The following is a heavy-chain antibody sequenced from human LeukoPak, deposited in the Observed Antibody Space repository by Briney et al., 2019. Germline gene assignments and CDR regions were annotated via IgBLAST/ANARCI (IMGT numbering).Heavy chain of an antibody. V-gene: IGHV4-31*03. J-gene: IGHJ4*02. CDR3: ARAMTSHYFDY. CDR1: GGSFSGGFY. Sequence: SQTLSLTCTVSGGSFSGGFYWSWIRQHPGKGLEWIGYIYYSGGTYYNPSLKSRVSILLDTSKKQFSLKLTSVTVADTAVYYCARAMTSHYFDYWGQGTLVTVSS. D-gene: IGHD2-21*02. CDR2: IYYSGGT.